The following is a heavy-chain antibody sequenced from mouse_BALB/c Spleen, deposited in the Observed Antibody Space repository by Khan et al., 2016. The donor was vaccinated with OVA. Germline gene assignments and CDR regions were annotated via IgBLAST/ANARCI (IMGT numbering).Heavy chain of an antibody. D-gene: IGHD1-1*01. V-gene: IGHV1S137*01. CDR3: ARSSITTASLYAMDY. Sequence: QVQLQQSGAELVRPGVSVKISCKGSGYTFTDYTIHWVKQSHAKSLEWIGVISTYYGDAKYNQKFKDKATMPVDKSSNTAHMELARLISDDSAIYYFARSSITTASLYAMDYWGQGTSVTVSS. CDR2: ISTYYGDA. J-gene: IGHJ4*01. CDR1: GYTFTDYT.